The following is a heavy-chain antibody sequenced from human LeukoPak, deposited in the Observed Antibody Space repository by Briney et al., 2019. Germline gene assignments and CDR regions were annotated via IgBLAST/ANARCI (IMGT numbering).Heavy chain of an antibody. CDR2: ISYDGSNK. J-gene: IGHJ4*02. D-gene: IGHD3-22*01. CDR1: GFTFSSYG. V-gene: IGHV3-30*18. Sequence: GGSLRLSCAASGFTFSSYGMHWVRQAPGKGLEWVAVISYDGSNKYYADSVKRRFTISRDNSKNTLYLQMNSLRAEDTAVYYCAKSVHYDSSGYPFDYWSQGTLVTVSS. CDR3: AKSVHYDSSGYPFDY.